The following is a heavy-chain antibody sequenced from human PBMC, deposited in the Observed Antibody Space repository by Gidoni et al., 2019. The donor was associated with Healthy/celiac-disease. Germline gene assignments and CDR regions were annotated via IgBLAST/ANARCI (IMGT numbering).Heavy chain of an antibody. CDR2: IHFGGST. D-gene: IGHD1-26*01. J-gene: IGHJ4*02. CDR1: GGSISSSSYY. CDR3: ARDVVGATSDYFDY. V-gene: IGHV4-39*07. Sequence: QLQLQESGPGLVKPSETLSLTCTFSGGSISSSSYYWGWIRQPPGKGLECIGSIHFGGSTYYNPSLKSRVTISVDTSKNQFSLKLSSVTAADTAVYYCARDVVGATSDYFDYWGQGTLVTVSS.